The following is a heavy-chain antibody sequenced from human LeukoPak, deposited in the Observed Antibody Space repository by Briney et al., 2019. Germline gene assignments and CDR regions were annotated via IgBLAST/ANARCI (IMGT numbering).Heavy chain of an antibody. CDR1: GFTFRSYG. J-gene: IGHJ6*02. CDR2: ERHGGSNK. Sequence: GGSLRLSCAASGFTFRSYGMNWVRQAPGKGLEWVAFERHGGSNKYYADSVRGRFSISRDIARNTLYLQMNSLTAEDTGVYYCAKDVVATTQNWRWGYYYYYGMDVWGQGTTVTVSS. CDR3: AKDVVATTQNWRWGYYYYYGMDV. V-gene: IGHV3-30*02. D-gene: IGHD5-12*01.